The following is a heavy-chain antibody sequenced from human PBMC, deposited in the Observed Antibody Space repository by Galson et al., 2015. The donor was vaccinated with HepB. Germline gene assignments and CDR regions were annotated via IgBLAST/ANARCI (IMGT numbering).Heavy chain of an antibody. Sequence: SVKVSCKASGYTFTSYYMHWVRQAPGQGLEWMGIINPSGGSTSYAQKFQGRVTMTRDTSTSTVYMELSSLRSGDTAVYYCARVLGGTQYAFDIWGQGTMVTVSS. J-gene: IGHJ3*02. CDR2: INPSGGST. CDR1: GYTFTSYY. V-gene: IGHV1-46*01. CDR3: ARVLGGTQYAFDI. D-gene: IGHD2-15*01.